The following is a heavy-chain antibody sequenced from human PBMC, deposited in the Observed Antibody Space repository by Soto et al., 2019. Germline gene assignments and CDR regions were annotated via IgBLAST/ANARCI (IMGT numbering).Heavy chain of an antibody. Sequence: PSETLSLTCTVSGGSISSYYWSWIRQPPGKGLEWIGYIYYSGSTNYNPSLKSRVTISVDTSKNQFSLRLSSVTAADTAVYYCARHRVFHPYYFDYWGQGTLVTVSS. J-gene: IGHJ4*02. D-gene: IGHD2-21*01. V-gene: IGHV4-59*08. CDR3: ARHRVFHPYYFDY. CDR2: IYYSGST. CDR1: GGSISSYY.